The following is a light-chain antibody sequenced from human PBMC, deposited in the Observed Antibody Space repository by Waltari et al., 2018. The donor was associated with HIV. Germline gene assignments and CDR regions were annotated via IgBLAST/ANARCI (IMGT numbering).Light chain of an antibody. CDR3: QSYDTKTHWV. CDR1: SRSIGSNY. V-gene: IGLV6-57*01. J-gene: IGLJ3*02. Sequence: NLMLTQPHSVPGSAGKTVTISCPRDSRSIGSNYVQWFQQRPGSSPRTLIFEDNQRPSGVSDRFSSSIDSSSNSASLTISGLKTEDEGHYYCQSYDTKTHWVFGGGSKLTVL. CDR2: EDN.